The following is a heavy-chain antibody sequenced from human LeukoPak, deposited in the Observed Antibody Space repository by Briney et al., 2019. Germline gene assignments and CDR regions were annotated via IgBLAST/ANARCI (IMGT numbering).Heavy chain of an antibody. CDR3: ARVWSSGYTKDY. J-gene: IGHJ4*02. CDR2: ISSSSSTI. Sequence: PGGSLRLSCAASGFTSSSYSIDWVRQAPGKGLEWLSYISSSSSTIYFADSVKGRFTISRDNAKNSAYLHMNSLRAEDTAVYYCARVWSSGYTKDYWGQGTLVTAS. D-gene: IGHD3-22*01. V-gene: IGHV3-48*04. CDR1: GFTSSSYS.